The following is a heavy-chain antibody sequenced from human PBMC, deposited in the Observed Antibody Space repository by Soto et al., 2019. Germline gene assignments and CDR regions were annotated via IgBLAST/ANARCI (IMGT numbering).Heavy chain of an antibody. D-gene: IGHD6-19*01. J-gene: IGHJ5*02. CDR1: GFSLSTSGVG. CDR3: AHRLGNQAGHNWFAP. CDR2: IYWDEDK. V-gene: IGHV2-5*02. Sequence: QITLKESGPTLVKPTQTLTLTCTFSGFSLSTSGVGVGWIRQPPGKAMEWLALIYWDEDKRYSPTLKSRLTITKDTSKSQVVLTMTNMYPMDTATDYCAHRLGNQAGHNWFAPWGQGTLVTVSS.